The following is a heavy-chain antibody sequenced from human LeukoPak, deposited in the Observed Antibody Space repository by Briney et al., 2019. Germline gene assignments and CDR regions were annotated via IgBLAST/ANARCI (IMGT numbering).Heavy chain of an antibody. CDR2: IKFDGTLA. CDR3: VTGHYDSRMYFDL. CDR1: GFTFSTYW. V-gene: IGHV3-74*01. D-gene: IGHD3-16*01. Sequence: PGGSLTLSCTASGFTFSTYWIHWVRQAPGKGLVWVSQIKFDGTLASYADSVKGRFTISRDNANNTLYLQMNSLGTEDTAVYYCVTGHYDSRMYFDLWGRGTLATVSS. J-gene: IGHJ2*01.